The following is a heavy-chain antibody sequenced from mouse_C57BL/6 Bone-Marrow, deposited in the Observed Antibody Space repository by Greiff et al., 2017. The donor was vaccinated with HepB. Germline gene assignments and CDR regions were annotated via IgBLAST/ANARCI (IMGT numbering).Heavy chain of an antibody. D-gene: IGHD1-1*01. V-gene: IGHV5-6*01. CDR1: GFTFSSYG. CDR2: ISSGGSYT. Sequence: EVQLVESGGDLVKPGGSLKLSCAASGFTFSSYGMSWVRQTPDKRLEWVATISSGGSYTYYPYSVKGRFTISRDNAKNTLYLQMSSLKSEDTAMYYCARHGVDAMDYWGQGTSVTVSS. CDR3: ARHGVDAMDY. J-gene: IGHJ4*01.